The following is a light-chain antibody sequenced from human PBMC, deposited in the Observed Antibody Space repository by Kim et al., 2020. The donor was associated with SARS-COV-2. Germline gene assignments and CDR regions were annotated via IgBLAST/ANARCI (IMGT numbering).Light chain of an antibody. CDR1: QSISSW. J-gene: IGKJ1*01. CDR2: DAS. Sequence: GDRVTITCRASQSISSWLAWYQQKPGKAPKLLIYDASTLESGVPSRFSGSGSGTEFTLTISSLQPDDFATYYCQQYNSYSWTFGQGTKVDIK. V-gene: IGKV1-5*01. CDR3: QQYNSYSWT.